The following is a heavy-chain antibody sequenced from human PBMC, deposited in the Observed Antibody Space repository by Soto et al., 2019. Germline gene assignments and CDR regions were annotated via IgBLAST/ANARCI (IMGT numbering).Heavy chain of an antibody. Sequence: ASVKVSCKASGYTFISYALHWVRQAPGQRLEWIGRINAGNGDTKYSQQFHDRVTITRDTSASTAYMEVSSLRSEDTAIYYCARSEINYSRFDPWGQGTLVTVSS. CDR1: GYTFISYA. V-gene: IGHV1-3*01. J-gene: IGHJ5*02. D-gene: IGHD2-21*01. CDR2: INAGNGDT. CDR3: ARSEINYSRFDP.